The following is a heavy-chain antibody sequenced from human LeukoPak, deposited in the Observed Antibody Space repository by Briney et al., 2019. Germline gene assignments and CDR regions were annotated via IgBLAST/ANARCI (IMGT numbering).Heavy chain of an antibody. D-gene: IGHD3-9*01. V-gene: IGHV1-69*05. J-gene: IGHJ3*02. CDR2: IIPIFGTA. CDR3: ARVRILTGYYDAFDI. CDR1: GGTFSSYA. Sequence: GSSVKVSCKASGGTFSSYAISWVRQAPGQGLEWMGGIIPIFGTANYAQKFQGRVTITTDESTSTAYMELSSLRSEDTAVYYCARVRILTGYYDAFDIWGQGTMVTVSS.